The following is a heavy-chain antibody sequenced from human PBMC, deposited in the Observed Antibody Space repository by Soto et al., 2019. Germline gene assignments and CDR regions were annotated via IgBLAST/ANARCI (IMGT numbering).Heavy chain of an antibody. D-gene: IGHD2-8*01. Sequence: ASVKVSCKASGYTFTSYGISWVRQAPGQGLEWMGWISAYNGNTNYAQKLQGRVTMTTDTSTSTAYMELRSLRSDDTAVYYCARHQGLGYCTYCLCYRGPRPFYYWGQGTLVPVSS. V-gene: IGHV1-18*01. CDR2: ISAYNGNT. CDR1: GYTFTSYG. J-gene: IGHJ4*02. CDR3: ARHQGLGYCTYCLCYRGPRPFYY.